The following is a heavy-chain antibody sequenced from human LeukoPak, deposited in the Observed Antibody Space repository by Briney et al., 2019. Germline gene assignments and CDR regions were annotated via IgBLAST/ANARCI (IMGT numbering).Heavy chain of an antibody. CDR2: ISSSSSTI. CDR1: GFTFSSYS. V-gene: IGHV3-48*01. D-gene: IGHD3-10*01. Sequence: GGSLRLSCAASGFTFSSYSMNWVRQAPGKGLEWVSYISSSSSTIYYADSVKGRFTISRDNSKNTLYLQMNSLRAEDTAVYYCARDKAGGSGSLDYWGQGTLVTVSS. CDR3: ARDKAGGSGSLDY. J-gene: IGHJ4*02.